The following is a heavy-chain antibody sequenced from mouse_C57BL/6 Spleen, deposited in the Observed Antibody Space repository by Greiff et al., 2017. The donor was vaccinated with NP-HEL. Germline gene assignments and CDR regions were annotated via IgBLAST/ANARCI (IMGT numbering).Heavy chain of an antibody. J-gene: IGHJ2*01. CDR1: GYTFTDYY. D-gene: IGHD1-1*02. V-gene: IGHV1-26*01. CDR2: INPNNGGT. CDR3: ARYYGYFDY. Sequence: EVKLQQSGPELVKPGASVKISCKASGYTFTDYYMNWVKQSHGKSLEWIGDINPNNGGTSYNQKFKGKATLTVDKSSSTAYMELRSLTSEDSAVYYCARYYGYFDYWGQGTTLTVSS.